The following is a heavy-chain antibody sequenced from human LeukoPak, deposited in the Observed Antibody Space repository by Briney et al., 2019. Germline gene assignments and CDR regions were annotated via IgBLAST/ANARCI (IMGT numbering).Heavy chain of an antibody. CDR3: AKSNGYGLVDI. Sequence: SETLSLTCTVSGGSISSYYWSWIRQPPGKGLEWIGYMYYSGSTNYSPSLRSRVTISLDTSRNQFSLKLNSVTAADTAVYYCAKSNGYGLVDIWGQGTMVTVSS. V-gene: IGHV4-59*12. CDR2: MYYSGST. CDR1: GGSISSYY. D-gene: IGHD3-10*01. J-gene: IGHJ3*02.